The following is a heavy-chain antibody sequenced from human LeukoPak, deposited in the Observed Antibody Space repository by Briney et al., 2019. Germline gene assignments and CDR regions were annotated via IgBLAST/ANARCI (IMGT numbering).Heavy chain of an antibody. V-gene: IGHV4-61*02. CDR3: AREPLGYYGSGSFDY. D-gene: IGHD3-10*01. Sequence: SETLSLTCTVSGGSISSGSYYWSWIRQPAGKGLEWIGRIYTSGSTNYNPSLKSRVAISVDTSKNQFSLKLSSVTAADTAVYYCAREPLGYYGSGSFDYWGQGTLVTVSS. CDR1: GGSISSGSYY. J-gene: IGHJ4*02. CDR2: IYTSGST.